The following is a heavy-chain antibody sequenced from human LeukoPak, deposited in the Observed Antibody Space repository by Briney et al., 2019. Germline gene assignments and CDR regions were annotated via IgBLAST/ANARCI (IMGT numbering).Heavy chain of an antibody. CDR2: INPDSGGT. J-gene: IGHJ4*02. CDR1: GYTFTDYY. CDR3: ARRVGSYGSGSYYSWYFDY. Sequence: GASVKVSCKTSGYTFTDYYMHWVRQAPGQGLEWMGWINPDSGGTNFAQKFQGRVTMTRDTSISTAYMELSRLRSDDTAVYYCARRVGSYGSGSYYSWYFDYWGQGTLVTVSS. V-gene: IGHV1-2*02. D-gene: IGHD3-10*01.